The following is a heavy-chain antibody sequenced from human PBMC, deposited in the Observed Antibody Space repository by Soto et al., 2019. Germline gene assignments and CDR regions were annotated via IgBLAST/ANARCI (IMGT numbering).Heavy chain of an antibody. CDR3: ARGYRTAARPGWFDP. J-gene: IGHJ5*02. Sequence: SETLSLTCAVYGGSFSGYYWSWIRQPPGKGLEWIGEINHSGSTNYNPSLKSRVTISVDTSKNQFSLKLSSVTAADTAVYYCARGYRTAARPGWFDPWGQGTLVTVSS. V-gene: IGHV4-34*01. CDR1: GGSFSGYY. D-gene: IGHD6-6*01. CDR2: INHSGST.